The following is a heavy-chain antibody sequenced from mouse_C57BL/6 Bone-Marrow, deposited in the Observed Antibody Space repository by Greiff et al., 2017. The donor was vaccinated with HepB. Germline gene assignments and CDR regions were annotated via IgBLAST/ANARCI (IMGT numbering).Heavy chain of an antibody. CDR2: IYPGDGDT. D-gene: IGHD1-1*02. J-gene: IGHJ2*01. V-gene: IGHV1-80*01. CDR3: AREGGIYFDY. CDR1: GYAFSSYW. Sequence: VHLVESGAELVKPGASVKISCKASGYAFSSYWMNWVKQSPGKGLEWIGQIYPGDGDTKYNGKFKGKATLTADKSSSTAYMQLSSLTSEDSAVYFCAREGGIYFDYWGQGTTLTVSS.